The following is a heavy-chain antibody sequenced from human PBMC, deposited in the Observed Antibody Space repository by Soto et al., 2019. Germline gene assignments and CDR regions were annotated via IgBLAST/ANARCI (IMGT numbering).Heavy chain of an antibody. J-gene: IGHJ6*02. V-gene: IGHV1-69*01. CDR1: GGTFSSYA. CDR3: ARVGIAALNGMDV. D-gene: IGHD6-13*01. Sequence: SVKVPCKDSGGTFSSYAISWVRQAPGQGLEWMGGIIPIFGTANYAQKFRGRVTITADESTSTAYMELSSLRSEDTAVYYCARVGIAALNGMDVWGQGTTVTVSS. CDR2: IIPIFGTA.